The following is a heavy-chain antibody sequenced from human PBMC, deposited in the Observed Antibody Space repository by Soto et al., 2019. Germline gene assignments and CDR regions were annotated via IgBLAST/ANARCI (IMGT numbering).Heavy chain of an antibody. J-gene: IGHJ4*02. V-gene: IGHV3-30*18. CDR2: ISFDGSHV. D-gene: IGHD6-19*01. Sequence: GGSLRLSCAASGFTFSNYGLHWVRQAPGKGLEWVAVISFDGSHVYYADSVKGRFTISRDDSKNTLYLQMNSLRAEDTAVYYCAKGPYSSGWYGDYWGQGTLVTVSS. CDR1: GFTFSNYG. CDR3: AKGPYSSGWYGDY.